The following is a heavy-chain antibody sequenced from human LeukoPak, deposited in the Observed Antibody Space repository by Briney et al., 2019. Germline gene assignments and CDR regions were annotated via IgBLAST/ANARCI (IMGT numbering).Heavy chain of an antibody. CDR1: GGSISSYY. D-gene: IGHD3-10*01. J-gene: IGHJ5*02. V-gene: IGHV4-34*01. Sequence: SETLSLTCTVSGGSISSYYWSWIRQPPGKGLAWIGEINHSGSTNYNPSLKSRVTISVDTSKNQSSLRLSSVTAADTAVYYCARKPSITYGGYYYGSGSYHGWFDPWGQGTLVTVSS. CDR3: ARKPSITYGGYYYGSGSYHGWFDP. CDR2: INHSGST.